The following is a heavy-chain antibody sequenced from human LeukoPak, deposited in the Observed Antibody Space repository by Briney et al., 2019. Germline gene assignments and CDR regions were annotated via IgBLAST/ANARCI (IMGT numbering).Heavy chain of an antibody. CDR3: VRDFNWGFDY. CDR2: TRYRSTWMT. V-gene: IGHV6-1*01. J-gene: IGHJ4*02. D-gene: IGHD7-27*01. Sequence: SQTLSLTCAISGDSVSSKSVSWSWIRQSPSGGLEFLGRTRYRSTWMTFYSLSVQSRMTINADTSRNHVSLRLNSVTPEDTALSYCVRDFNWGFDYWGQGTLVTVSS. CDR1: GDSVSSKSVS.